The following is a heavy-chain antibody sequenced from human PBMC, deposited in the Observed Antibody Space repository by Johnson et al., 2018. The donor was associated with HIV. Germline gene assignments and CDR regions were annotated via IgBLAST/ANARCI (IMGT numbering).Heavy chain of an antibody. V-gene: IGHV3-30*18. D-gene: IGHD1-26*01. CDR2: ISYDGSNK. CDR1: GFTFSSYG. Sequence: QVQLVESGGGVVQPVRSLRLSCAASGFTFSSYGMHWVRQAPGKGLEWVAVISYDGSNKYYADSVKGRFTISRDNSKNTLYLQMNSLRAEDTAVYYCANGGSYSAADDAFDIWGQGTMVTVSS. J-gene: IGHJ3*02. CDR3: ANGGSYSAADDAFDI.